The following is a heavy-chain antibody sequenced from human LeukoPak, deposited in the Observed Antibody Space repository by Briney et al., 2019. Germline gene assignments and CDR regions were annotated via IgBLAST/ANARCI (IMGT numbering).Heavy chain of an antibody. D-gene: IGHD2-2*01. V-gene: IGHV3-23*01. CDR1: GFNFRAYR. Sequence: GGSLRLSCAASGFNFRAYRMTWVRQAPRKGLEWISFISSTGGTKYYADSVKGRFTISRDNSKNTLYLQMNSLRAEDTAVYYCAKVGDCSSTSCYDYWGQGTLVTVSS. CDR2: ISSTGGTK. J-gene: IGHJ4*02. CDR3: AKVGDCSSTSCYDY.